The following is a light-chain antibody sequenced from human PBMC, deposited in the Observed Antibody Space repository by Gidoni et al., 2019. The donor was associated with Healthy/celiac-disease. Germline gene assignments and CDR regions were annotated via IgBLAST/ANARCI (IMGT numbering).Light chain of an antibody. CDR1: QSVSSN. Sequence: EIVMTQSPATLSVSPGERATLSCRVSQSVSSNLAWYQQKPGQAPRLLIYGAFTRATGVPARFSGSGSGKEFTLTISSLQSEDSAIYYCQQYNNWPPWTVGQGTKVEIK. CDR3: QQYNNWPPWT. V-gene: IGKV3-15*01. J-gene: IGKJ1*01. CDR2: GAF.